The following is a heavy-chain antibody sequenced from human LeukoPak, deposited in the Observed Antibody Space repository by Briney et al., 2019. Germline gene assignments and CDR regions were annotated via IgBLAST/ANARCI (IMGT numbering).Heavy chain of an antibody. Sequence: GGSLRLSCSASGFTFSSYAMHWVRQAPGKGLEYVSAISSNGGSTYYADSVKGRFTISRDNSRNTLYFQMTSLRGEDTAVYFCVNRGGDTYAYEDWGQGTLVTVSS. J-gene: IGHJ4*02. D-gene: IGHD5-18*01. V-gene: IGHV3-64D*06. CDR2: ISSNGGST. CDR3: VNRGGDTYAYED. CDR1: GFTFSSYA.